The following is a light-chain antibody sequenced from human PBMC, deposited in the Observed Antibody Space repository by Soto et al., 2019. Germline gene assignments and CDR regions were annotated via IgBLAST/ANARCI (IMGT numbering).Light chain of an antibody. CDR1: QTIGTN. CDR3: QEYNNWPPGT. Sequence: EIVLTQSPATLSVSPGERATLSCRASQTIGTNLAWYQQKPGQPPRLLFYHASTRATGIPARFSGSGSGTEFTLTISSLQSEDFADYYCQEYNNWPPGTFGQGTKVDI. V-gene: IGKV3-15*01. CDR2: HAS. J-gene: IGKJ1*01.